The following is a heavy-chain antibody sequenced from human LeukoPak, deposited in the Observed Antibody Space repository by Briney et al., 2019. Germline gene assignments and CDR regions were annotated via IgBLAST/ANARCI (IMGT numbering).Heavy chain of an antibody. D-gene: IGHD3-16*01. Sequence: PGRSLRLSCAASGFTFSSYGMHWVRQAPGKGLEWVAVISYDGSNKYYADSVKGRFTISRDSSKNTLYLQMNSLRAEDTAVYYCAKDMITFGGVMLVDYWGQGTLVTVSS. J-gene: IGHJ4*02. CDR3: AKDMITFGGVMLVDY. CDR1: GFTFSSYG. V-gene: IGHV3-30*18. CDR2: ISYDGSNK.